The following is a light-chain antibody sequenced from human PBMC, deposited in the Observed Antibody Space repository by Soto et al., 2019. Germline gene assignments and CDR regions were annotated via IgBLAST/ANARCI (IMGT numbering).Light chain of an antibody. J-gene: IGKJ1*01. CDR1: QTVSSNY. V-gene: IGKV3-20*01. CDR3: QQYDGPPWT. CDR2: GSS. Sequence: EIVLTQSPGTRSLSQGERATLSCRASQTVSSNYLAWYQQKPGQAPRLLIYGSSSSATGIPDRFSGSGSGTAFTLTISRPGHEDIAVYYCQQYDGPPWTFGQGTKVDI.